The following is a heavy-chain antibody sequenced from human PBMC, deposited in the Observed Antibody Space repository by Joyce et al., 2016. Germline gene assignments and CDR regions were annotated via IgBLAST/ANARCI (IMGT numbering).Heavy chain of an antibody. Sequence: QLVQSGAEVKKPGSSVKVSCRASGGTFSNNGFNWVRQAPGQGLEWMGGIIPIFSRPDYAQKFQDRVTISADESTSTAYLELTSLRFEDTAVYYCVGRKWEYDFWNGQIDYWGQGTLVTVSS. CDR2: IIPIFSRP. CDR1: GGTFSNNG. V-gene: IGHV1-69*01. D-gene: IGHD3/OR15-3a*01. J-gene: IGHJ4*02. CDR3: VGRKWEYDFWNGQIDY.